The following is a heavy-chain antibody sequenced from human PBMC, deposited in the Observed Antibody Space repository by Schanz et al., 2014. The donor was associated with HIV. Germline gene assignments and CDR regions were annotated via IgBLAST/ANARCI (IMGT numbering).Heavy chain of an antibody. CDR2: IWYDGTNK. D-gene: IGHD2-15*01. CDR1: GFTFSTFG. J-gene: IGHJ2*01. CDR3: ALSRPSGYGGSWYFDL. V-gene: IGHV3-33*01. Sequence: QVQLVESGGGVFQPGRSLRLSCAASGFTFSTFGMHWVRQAPGKGLEWVAVIWYDGTNKYYADSVKDRFIISRDNSKNTLYLQMNSLRDEDTAVYYCALSRPSGYGGSWYFDLWGRGTLVAVSS.